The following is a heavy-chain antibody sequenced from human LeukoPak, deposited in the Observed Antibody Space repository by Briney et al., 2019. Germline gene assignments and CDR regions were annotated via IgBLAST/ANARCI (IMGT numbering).Heavy chain of an antibody. CDR1: GFTVSSNY. D-gene: IGHD3-22*01. CDR3: AGLYDSDY. Sequence: PGGSLRLTCAASGFTVSSNYMSWVRQAPGKGLEWVSAISGSGGSTYYADSVKGRFTISRDNSKNTLYLQMNSLRAEDTAVYYCAGLYDSDYWGQGTLVTVSS. J-gene: IGHJ4*02. V-gene: IGHV3-23*01. CDR2: ISGSGGST.